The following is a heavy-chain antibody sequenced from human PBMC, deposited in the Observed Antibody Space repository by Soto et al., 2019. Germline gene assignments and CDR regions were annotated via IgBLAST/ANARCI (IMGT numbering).Heavy chain of an antibody. D-gene: IGHD3-3*01. CDR3: ATGVASSSIFAVVTNTFDP. CDR2: VYYSGRT. CDR1: GGSINSGDYY. J-gene: IGHJ5*02. Sequence: QVQLQESGPGLVKPSQTLSLTCTVSGGSINSGDYYWSWIRQTPGKGLEWIGYVYYSGRTYYNPSLKSLLLIPIDTPTTHFSRKLDSVTAADTAVYHWATGVASSSIFAVVTNTFDPWGLCTLVTVPS. V-gene: IGHV4-30-4*01.